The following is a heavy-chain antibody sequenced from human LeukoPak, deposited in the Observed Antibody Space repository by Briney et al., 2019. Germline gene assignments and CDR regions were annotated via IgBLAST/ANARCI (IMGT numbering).Heavy chain of an antibody. J-gene: IGHJ6*02. D-gene: IGHD3-10*01. CDR1: GDSISSGASY. Sequence: SETLSLTCTVSGDSISSGASYWSWIRQSPGKGLEWIGHIYYTGTSFYNPSLQSRISMSMDTSKSQFSLGLTSVTAADTAVYYCARDHRVRTNYYSGLDVWGQGTTVTVSS. CDR3: ARDHRVRTNYYSGLDV. CDR2: IYYTGTS. V-gene: IGHV4-31*03.